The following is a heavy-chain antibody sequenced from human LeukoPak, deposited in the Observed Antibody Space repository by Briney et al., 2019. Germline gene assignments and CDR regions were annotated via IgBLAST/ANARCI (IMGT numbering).Heavy chain of an antibody. CDR3: AKLPPRAVLVSDY. V-gene: IGHV3-23*01. Sequence: GGSLRLSCAASGFTFSSYVMSWVRQAPGKGLEWVTSISAGGHNTYYADSVKGRFTISRGISKNTLYLQMDSLRAEDTAVYYCAKLPPRAVLVSDYWGQGTLVTVSS. CDR1: GFTFSSYV. CDR2: ISAGGHNT. J-gene: IGHJ4*02. D-gene: IGHD2-8*02.